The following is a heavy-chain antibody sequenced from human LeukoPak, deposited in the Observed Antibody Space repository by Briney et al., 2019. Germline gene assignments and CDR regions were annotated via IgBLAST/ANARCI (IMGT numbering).Heavy chain of an antibody. D-gene: IGHD1-14*01. CDR2: IKQDGSET. CDR3: ATPVGSFDY. V-gene: IGHV3-7*01. Sequence: GGSLRLSCAASGFTFNIYWMTWVRQAPGKGLEWVANIKQDGSETYYVDSMKGRFTISRDNAKNSLYLQMNSLRVEDTAVYYCATPVGSFDYWGQGTLVTVSS. J-gene: IGHJ4*02. CDR1: GFTFNIYW.